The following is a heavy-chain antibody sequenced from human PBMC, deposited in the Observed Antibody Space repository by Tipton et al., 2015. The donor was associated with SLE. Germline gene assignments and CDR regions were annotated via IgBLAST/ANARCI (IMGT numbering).Heavy chain of an antibody. Sequence: TLSLTCTASGGSISSYYWSWIRQPPGKGLEWIGYIYYSGSTNYNPSLKSRVTISVDTSKNQFSLKLSSVTAADTAVYYCARLRLSAFDIWGQGTMVTVSS. D-gene: IGHD2/OR15-2a*01. CDR2: IYYSGST. CDR3: ARLRLSAFDI. V-gene: IGHV4-59*01. CDR1: GGSISSYY. J-gene: IGHJ3*02.